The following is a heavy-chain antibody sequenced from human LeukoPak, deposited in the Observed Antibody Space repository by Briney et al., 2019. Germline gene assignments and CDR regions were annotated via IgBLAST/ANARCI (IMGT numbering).Heavy chain of an antibody. CDR3: ARDGSSGGFLEWNYYYYGMDV. CDR2: IYYSGST. CDR1: GGSISSGDYY. V-gene: IGHV4-30-4*01. J-gene: IGHJ6*02. D-gene: IGHD3-3*01. Sequence: SQTLSLTCTVSGGSISSGDYYWSWIRQPPGKGLEWIGYIYYSGSTYYNPSLKSRVTISVDTSKNQFSLKLSSVTAADMAVYYCARDGSSGGFLEWNYYYYGMDVWGQGTTVTVSS.